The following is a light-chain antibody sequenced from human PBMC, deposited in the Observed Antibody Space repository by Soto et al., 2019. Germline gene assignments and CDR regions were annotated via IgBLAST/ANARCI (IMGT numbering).Light chain of an antibody. V-gene: IGKV2-28*01. J-gene: IGKJ2*01. Sequence: DIVMTQSPLSLPATPGEPASISCRSSQSLLHSNGYNYLDWYLQKPGQSPQLLIYWGSNRASGVPDRFSGSGSGTDFTLNISRVEAEDVGVYYCMQALQTPPYTFGQGTKLEIK. CDR2: WGS. CDR3: MQALQTPPYT. CDR1: QSLLHSNGYNY.